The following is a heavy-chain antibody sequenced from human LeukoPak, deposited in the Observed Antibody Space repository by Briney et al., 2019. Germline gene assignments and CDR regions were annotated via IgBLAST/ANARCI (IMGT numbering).Heavy chain of an antibody. V-gene: IGHV1-2*06. CDR3: ARDPPNGLHAFDI. J-gene: IGHJ3*02. CDR1: GYTFTGYY. D-gene: IGHD2-8*01. Sequence: RASVKVSCKASGYTFTGYYMHWVRQAPGQGLEWMGRINPNSGGTNYAQKFQGRVTMTRDTSISTAYMELSRLRSDDTAVYYCARDPPNGLHAFDIWGQGTMVTVSS. CDR2: INPNSGGT.